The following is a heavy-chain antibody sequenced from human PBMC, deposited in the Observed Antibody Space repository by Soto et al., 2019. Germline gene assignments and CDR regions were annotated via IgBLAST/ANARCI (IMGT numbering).Heavy chain of an antibody. CDR2: IYPGDSET. Sequence: GESLKISCKGSGYNFTTFGIGWVRHVPGKGLEWMGIIYPGDSETKYSPDFEGQVTISADRSTNTAYLQWRSLRASDTAMYYCARLGFPGAIYFDSWGLGTLVTVSS. V-gene: IGHV5-51*01. CDR3: ARLGFPGAIYFDS. CDR1: GYNFTTFG. J-gene: IGHJ4*02.